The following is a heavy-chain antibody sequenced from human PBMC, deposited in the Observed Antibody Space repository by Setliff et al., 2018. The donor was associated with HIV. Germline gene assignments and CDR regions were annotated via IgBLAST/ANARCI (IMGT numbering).Heavy chain of an antibody. J-gene: IGHJ4*02. CDR3: ARDRNCGNGCYSSADH. D-gene: IGHD2-21*01. Sequence: SLRLSCAASGFIFSTFPMHWVRQAPGKGLEWVAVMSGDANSQYYADSVRGRFTISRDNSKNTVYLQMNSLTTEDTAVYYCARDRNCGNGCYSSADHWGLGTLVTAPQ. CDR2: MSGDANSQ. V-gene: IGHV3-30*01. CDR1: GFIFSTFP.